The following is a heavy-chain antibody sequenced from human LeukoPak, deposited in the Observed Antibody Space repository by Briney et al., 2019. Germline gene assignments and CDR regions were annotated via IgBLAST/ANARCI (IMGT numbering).Heavy chain of an antibody. CDR3: ARSVVGASPGRRGFDP. J-gene: IGHJ5*02. D-gene: IGHD1-26*01. V-gene: IGHV1-18*01. Sequence: GASVKVSCKASGYTFTSYGISWVRQAPGQGLEWMGWISAYNGNTNYAQKLQGRVTMTTDTSTSTAYMELRSLRSDDTAVYYCARSVVGASPGRRGFDPWGQGTLVTVSS. CDR2: ISAYNGNT. CDR1: GYTFTSYG.